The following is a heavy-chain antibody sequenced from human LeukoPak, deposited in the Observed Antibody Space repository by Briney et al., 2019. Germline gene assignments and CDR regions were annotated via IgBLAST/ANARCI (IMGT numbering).Heavy chain of an antibody. V-gene: IGHV7-4-1*02. J-gene: IGHJ6*02. D-gene: IGHD2-8*01. CDR1: GYTFTSYA. CDR3: ARTLTYCTNGVCYKSYCGMDV. Sequence: EASVKVSCKASGYTFTSYAMNWVRQAPGQGLEWMGWINTNTGNPTYAQGFTGRFVFSLDTSVSTAYLQISSLKAEDTAVYYCARTLTYCTNGVCYKSYCGMDVWGQGTTVTVSS. CDR2: INTNTGNP.